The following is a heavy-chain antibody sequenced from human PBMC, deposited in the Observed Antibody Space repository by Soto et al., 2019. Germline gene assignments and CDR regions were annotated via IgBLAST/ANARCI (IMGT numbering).Heavy chain of an antibody. Sequence: CVKVSCKSSGCTFTSFGTSWVRQALVQGPEWKVCISAYNGNTNYAQKLQGRVTMTTDTSTSTAYMELRSLRSDDTAVYYCASSGDSSGYYYEFDYWG. D-gene: IGHD3-22*01. CDR3: ASSGDSSGYYYEFDY. CDR1: GCTFTSFG. J-gene: IGHJ4*01. V-gene: IGHV1-18*01. CDR2: ISAYNGNT.